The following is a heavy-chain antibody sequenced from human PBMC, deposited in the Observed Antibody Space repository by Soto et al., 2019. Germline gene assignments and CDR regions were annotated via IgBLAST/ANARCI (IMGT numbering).Heavy chain of an antibody. D-gene: IGHD4-17*01. V-gene: IGHV2-26*01. CDR2: FFSDAER. CDR1: GFSLTNGRMG. CDR3: ARMDGDYNYYGLDV. J-gene: IGHJ6*02. Sequence: SGPTLVNPTETLTLTCSVSGFSLTNGRMGVSWIRLPPGKALEWLAHFFSDAERSYSTSMQSRLNMYKDSSGSQVVLTMTNMAPADTATYFCARMDGDYNYYGLDVWGHGIAVTVSS.